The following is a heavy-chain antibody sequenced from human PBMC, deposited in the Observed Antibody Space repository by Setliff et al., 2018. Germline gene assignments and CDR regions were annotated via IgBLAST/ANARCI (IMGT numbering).Heavy chain of an antibody. CDR3: ARHDGRGGGLLWFGELLSDHDAFDI. CDR2: IYIGGSA. CDR1: GGSISSYY. Sequence: SETLSLTCTVSGGSISSYYWSWIRQPAGKGLEWIGHIYIGGSANYNPSLKSRVTMSIDTPKNQFSLKLNSVTAADMAVYYCARHDGRGGGLLWFGELLSDHDAFDIWGQGTMVTVSS. J-gene: IGHJ3*02. D-gene: IGHD3-10*01. V-gene: IGHV4-4*07.